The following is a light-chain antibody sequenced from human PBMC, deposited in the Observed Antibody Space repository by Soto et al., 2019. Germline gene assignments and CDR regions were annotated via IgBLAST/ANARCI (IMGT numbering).Light chain of an antibody. J-gene: IGKJ2*01. V-gene: IGKV3-20*01. CDR3: QQYGTSLYT. Sequence: EIVLTQSPGTLSLSPGERATLSCRASQSVSSNYLAWYQHKPGQAPSLLIYGASSRATGIPDRFSGSGSGTDFTLTISRLEPEDFALYYCQQYGTSLYTFGQGTKLEIK. CDR2: GAS. CDR1: QSVSSNY.